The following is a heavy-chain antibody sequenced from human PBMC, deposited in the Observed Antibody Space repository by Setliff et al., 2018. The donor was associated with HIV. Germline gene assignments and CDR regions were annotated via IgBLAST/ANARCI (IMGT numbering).Heavy chain of an antibody. CDR1: GYSISSGYY. V-gene: IGHV4-38-2*02. Sequence: PSETLSLTCTVSGYSISSGYYWGFIRQPPGKGLEWIGSIFHSGTTYYNPSLKSRVTISVDTSKNQFSLKLSSVTAADTAVYYCASPRADDAFDTWGQGTMVTVSS. CDR2: IFHSGTT. D-gene: IGHD3-10*01. J-gene: IGHJ3*02. CDR3: ASPRADDAFDT.